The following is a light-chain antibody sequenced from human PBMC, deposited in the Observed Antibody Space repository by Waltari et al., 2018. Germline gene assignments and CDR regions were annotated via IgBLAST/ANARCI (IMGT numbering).Light chain of an antibody. CDR3: SSQSSDTVVL. J-gene: IGLJ3*02. CDR2: DVS. Sequence: QSALTQPASVSGSPGQSITISCTGTSSDVGSYNSVSWYQDHPGQGPKVIIYDVSDRPPGVSAGFSGSKSGNTASLTISGLQAEDEADYYCSSQSSDTVVLFGGGTKVTVL. V-gene: IGLV2-14*03. CDR1: SSDVGSYNS.